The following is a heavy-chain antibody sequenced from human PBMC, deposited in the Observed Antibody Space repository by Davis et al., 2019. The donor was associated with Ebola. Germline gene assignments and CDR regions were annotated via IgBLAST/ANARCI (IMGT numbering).Heavy chain of an antibody. V-gene: IGHV3-30*14. CDR3: AKARSGRITIFGVVLMDV. D-gene: IGHD3-3*01. J-gene: IGHJ6*04. CDR1: GFTFSDYA. CDR2: ISYDGSNK. Sequence: PGGSLRLSCAASGFTFSDYAMHWVRQAPGKGLEWVAVISYDGSNKYYADSVKGRFTISRDTSKNTLYLQMSSLRAEDTAVYYCAKARSGRITIFGVVLMDVWGKGTTVTVSS.